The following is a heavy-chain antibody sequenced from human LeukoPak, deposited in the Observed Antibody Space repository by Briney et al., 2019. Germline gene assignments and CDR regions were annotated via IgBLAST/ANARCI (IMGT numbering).Heavy chain of an antibody. CDR1: GFNFRNYS. D-gene: IGHD6-13*01. Sequence: GGSLRLSCAASGFNFRNYSMNWVRQAPGKGLEWVSYISSSSSKIYYADSVKGRFTISRDNAKNSLYLQMNSLRPEDTAVYYCARDRQQQHPVGSGNQLYNWFDPWGQGTLVIVSS. CDR2: ISSSSSKI. CDR3: ARDRQQQHPVGSGNQLYNWFDP. J-gene: IGHJ5*02. V-gene: IGHV3-48*04.